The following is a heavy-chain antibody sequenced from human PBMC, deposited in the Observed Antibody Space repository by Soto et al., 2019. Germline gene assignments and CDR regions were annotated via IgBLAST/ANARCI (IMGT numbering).Heavy chain of an antibody. CDR1: GYILTDLS. CDR3: ATCPPKGDSGGNQDYFDY. J-gene: IGHJ4*01. CDR2: FDPDNRET. Sequence: ASVQVSRKDSGYILTDLSMHWTRPAPGNGFDWMGGFDPDNRETMSAQKFHVRVTMTEDTPTHTAFVELSSLKSEDMAVYYCATCPPKGDSGGNQDYFDYWGQGTLVTISS. D-gene: IGHD4-17*01. V-gene: IGHV1-24*01.